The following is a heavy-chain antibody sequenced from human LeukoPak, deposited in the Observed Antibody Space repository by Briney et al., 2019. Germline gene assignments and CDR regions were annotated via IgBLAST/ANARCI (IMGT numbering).Heavy chain of an antibody. Sequence: SETLSLTCTVSGGAVNSYYWSWIRQTPGKGLEWIGYIYYSGSTNYNPSLKSRVTISVDTSKNQFSLKLSSVTAADTAVYYCASGRAGRVIDPWGQGTLVTVSS. CDR2: IYYSGST. CDR1: GGAVNSYY. D-gene: IGHD6-19*01. V-gene: IGHV4-59*02. J-gene: IGHJ5*02. CDR3: ASGRAGRVIDP.